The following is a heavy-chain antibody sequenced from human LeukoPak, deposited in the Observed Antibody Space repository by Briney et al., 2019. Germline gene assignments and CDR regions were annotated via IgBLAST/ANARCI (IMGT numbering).Heavy chain of an antibody. CDR3: ARVVAAAGGFDY. CDR2: IYYSGST. V-gene: IGHV4-59*01. Sequence: SETLSPTCTVSGGSISSYYWSWIRQPPGKGLEWIGYIYYSGSTNYNPSLKSRVTISVDTSKNQFSLKLSSVTAADTAVYYCARVVAAAGGFDYWGQGTLVTVSS. D-gene: IGHD6-13*01. CDR1: GGSISSYY. J-gene: IGHJ4*02.